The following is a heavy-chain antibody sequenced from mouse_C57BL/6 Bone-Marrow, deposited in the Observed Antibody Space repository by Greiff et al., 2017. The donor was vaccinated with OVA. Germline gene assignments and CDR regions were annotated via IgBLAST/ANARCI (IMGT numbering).Heavy chain of an antibody. D-gene: IGHD1-1*01. CDR1: GFSLSTFGMG. V-gene: IGHV8-8*01. Sequence: QVTLKESGPGLLQPSQTLSLTCSFSGFSLSTFGMGVGWIRQPSGKGLEWLAHIWWDDDTYYNPALKSRLTISKDTSKNQVFLKIANVDTADTATYYWARIGYYYGSSYQSWFAYWGQGTLVTVSA. CDR3: ARIGYYYGSSYQSWFAY. CDR2: IWWDDDT. J-gene: IGHJ3*01.